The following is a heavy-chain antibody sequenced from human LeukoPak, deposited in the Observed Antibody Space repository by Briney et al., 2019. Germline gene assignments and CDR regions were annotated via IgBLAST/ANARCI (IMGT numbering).Heavy chain of an antibody. V-gene: IGHV1-24*01. D-gene: IGHD3-22*01. CDR2: FDPEDGET. Sequence: GASVKVSCKVSGYTLTELSMHWVRQAPGKGLEWMGGFDPEDGETIYAQKFQGRVTMTEDTSTDTAYMELSSLRSEDTAVYYCARSGSSSGYYSSWYFDYWGQGTLVTVSS. CDR1: GYTLTELS. CDR3: ARSGSSSGYYSSWYFDY. J-gene: IGHJ4*02.